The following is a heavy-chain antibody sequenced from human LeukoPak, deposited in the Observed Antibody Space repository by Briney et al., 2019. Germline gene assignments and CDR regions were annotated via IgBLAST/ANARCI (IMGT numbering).Heavy chain of an antibody. D-gene: IGHD3-9*01. Sequence: PGRSLRLSCSASGFTFRSYAMHWVRQAPGKGPEWVAAMSSDGSNAYYAESVKGRFTFSRDNSKNTLYLQMGSLRPEDTAVYYCARDGASFDWVIMGYFDYRGQGTLVTVSS. CDR3: ARDGASFDWVIMGYFDY. J-gene: IGHJ4*02. CDR1: GFTFRSYA. CDR2: MSSDGSNA. V-gene: IGHV3-30*15.